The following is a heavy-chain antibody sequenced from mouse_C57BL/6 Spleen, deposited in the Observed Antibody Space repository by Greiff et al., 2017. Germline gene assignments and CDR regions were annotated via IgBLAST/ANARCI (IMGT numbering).Heavy chain of an antibody. Sequence: QVQLQQSGAELVKPGASVKISCKASGYAFSSYWMNWVKQRPGKGLEWIGQIYPGDGDTNYNGKFKGKATLTADKSSSTAYMQLSSLTSEDSAVYFCARLGVLRYYDAMGYWGQGTSVTVSS. CDR2: IYPGDGDT. CDR3: ARLGVLRYYDAMGY. J-gene: IGHJ4*01. D-gene: IGHD1-1*01. V-gene: IGHV1-80*01. CDR1: GYAFSSYW.